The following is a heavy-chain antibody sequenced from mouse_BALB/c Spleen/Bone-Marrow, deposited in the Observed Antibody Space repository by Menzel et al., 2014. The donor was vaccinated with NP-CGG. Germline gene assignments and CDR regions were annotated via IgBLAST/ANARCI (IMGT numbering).Heavy chain of an antibody. J-gene: IGHJ4*01. V-gene: IGHV2-6-7*01. D-gene: IGHD2-14*01. CDR3: GRDPYYRYPYAMDY. CDR1: GFSLTGSG. CDR2: IWGDGST. Sequence: QVQLKQSGPGLVAPSQSLSITCTVSGFSLTGSGVNWVRQPPGKGLEWLGMIWGDGSTDYNSALKSRLSISKDNSKGRVILKMNILQTDDTARYCCGRDPYYRYPYAMDYWAQGTSVPVST.